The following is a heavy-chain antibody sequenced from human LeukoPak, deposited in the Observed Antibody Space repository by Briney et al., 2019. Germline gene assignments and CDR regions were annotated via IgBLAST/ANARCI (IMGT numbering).Heavy chain of an antibody. Sequence: GGSLRLSCAASGFTFSSYAMHWVRQAPGKGLEWVAVISYDGSNKYYADSVKGRFTISRDNSKNTLYLQMNSLRAEDTAVYYCARDQLSSTYFYYYGMDVWGQGTTVTVSS. V-gene: IGHV3-30-3*01. CDR1: GFTFSSYA. CDR2: ISYDGSNK. J-gene: IGHJ6*02. CDR3: ARDQLSSTYFYYYGMDV. D-gene: IGHD6-13*01.